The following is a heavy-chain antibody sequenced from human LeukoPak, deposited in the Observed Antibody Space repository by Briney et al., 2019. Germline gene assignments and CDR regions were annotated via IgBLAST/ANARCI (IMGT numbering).Heavy chain of an antibody. CDR1: GYTFTGYY. D-gene: IGHD2-2*01. CDR3: ARDRSVVPAASNWFDP. V-gene: IGHV1-2*02. Sequence: ASVKVSCKASGYTFTGYYMHWVRQAPGQGLEWMGWINPNSGGTNYAQKFQGRVTMTRDTSISTAYMELSRLRSDDTAAYYCARDRSVVPAASNWFDPWGQGTLVTVSS. CDR2: INPNSGGT. J-gene: IGHJ5*02.